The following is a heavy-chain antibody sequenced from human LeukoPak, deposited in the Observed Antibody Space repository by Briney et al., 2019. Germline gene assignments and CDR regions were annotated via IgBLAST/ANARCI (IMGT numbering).Heavy chain of an antibody. CDR1: GGSISSSSYY. D-gene: IGHD3-9*01. J-gene: IGHJ4*02. CDR3: ARFLRYFGEYYFDY. V-gene: IGHV4-39*01. CDR2: IYYSGST. Sequence: SETLSLTCTVSGGSISSSSYYWGWIRQPPGKGQEWIGSIYYSGSTYYNPSLNSRVTISVDTSKNQFSLKLSSVTAADTAVYYCARFLRYFGEYYFDYWGQGTLVTVSS.